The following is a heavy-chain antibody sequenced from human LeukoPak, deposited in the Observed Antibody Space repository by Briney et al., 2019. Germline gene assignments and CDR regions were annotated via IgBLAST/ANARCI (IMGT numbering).Heavy chain of an antibody. Sequence: SETLSLTCTVSGGSISSYYWSWIRQPAGKGLEGIGRIYTSGSTNYNPSLKSRVTMSVDTSKNQFSLKLSSVTDADMVVYYCARDGGFYCSGGSCSSPRFDYWGQGTLVTVSS. CDR1: GGSISSYY. V-gene: IGHV4-4*07. CDR2: IYTSGST. CDR3: ARDGGFYCSGGSCSSPRFDY. D-gene: IGHD2-15*01. J-gene: IGHJ4*02.